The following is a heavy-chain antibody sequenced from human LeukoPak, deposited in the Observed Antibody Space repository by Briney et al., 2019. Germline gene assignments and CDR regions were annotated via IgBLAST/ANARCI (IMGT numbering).Heavy chain of an antibody. J-gene: IGHJ6*03. CDR2: ISAYNGNT. CDR1: GYTFTSYG. V-gene: IGHV1-18*01. D-gene: IGHD4-17*01. Sequence: ASVKVSCKASGYTFTSYGISWVRQAHGQGLEWMGWISAYNGNTNYAQKLQGRVTMTTDTSTSTAYMELRSLRSDDTAVYYCARDQSHDYGYYYYYYYMDVWGKGTTVTVSS. CDR3: ARDQSHDYGYYYYYYYMDV.